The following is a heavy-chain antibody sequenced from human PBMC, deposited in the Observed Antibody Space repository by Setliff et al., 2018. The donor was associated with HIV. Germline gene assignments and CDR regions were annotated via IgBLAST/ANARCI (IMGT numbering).Heavy chain of an antibody. CDR3: VRDRETVSISGVAVPYFDY. V-gene: IGHV1-69*04. J-gene: IGHJ4*02. CDR2: IIPILGIA. D-gene: IGHD3-3*01. Sequence: ASVKVSCKASGGTFSSYTISWVRQAPGQGLEWMGRIIPILGIANYAQKFQGRVTITADKSTSTAYMELSSLTSQDTAVYYCVRDRETVSISGVAVPYFDYWGQGTQVT. CDR1: GGTFSSYT.